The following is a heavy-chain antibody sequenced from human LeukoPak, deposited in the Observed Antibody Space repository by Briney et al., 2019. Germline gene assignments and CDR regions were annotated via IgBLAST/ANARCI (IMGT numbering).Heavy chain of an antibody. CDR1: GFTLSSYW. D-gene: IGHD6-19*01. Sequence: GGSLRLSCAASGFTLSSYWMSWVRQAPGKGLEWLANIKQDGSEKYYVDSVKGRFTISRDNAKNSLYLQMNSLGAEGTAVYYCARDLIAVGDAFDIWGQGTMVTVSS. CDR2: IKQDGSEK. CDR3: ARDLIAVGDAFDI. V-gene: IGHV3-7*01. J-gene: IGHJ3*02.